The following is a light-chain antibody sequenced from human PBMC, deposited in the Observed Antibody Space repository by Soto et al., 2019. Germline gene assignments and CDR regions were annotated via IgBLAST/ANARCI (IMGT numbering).Light chain of an antibody. J-gene: IGLJ2*01. CDR2: EDS. V-gene: IGLV2-23*01. Sequence: QSALTQPASVYGSPGQSITISCSGASGDVGSYNPVSWYQQHPGKAPKLTIYEDSKRPSGVSNRFSGSKSGNTASLTISGLQAEDEADYYCCSYAGSTTVVFGGGTKLTVL. CDR1: SGDVGSYNP. CDR3: CSYAGSTTVV.